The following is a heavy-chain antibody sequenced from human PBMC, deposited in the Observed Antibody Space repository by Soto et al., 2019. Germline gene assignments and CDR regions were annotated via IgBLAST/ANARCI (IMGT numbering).Heavy chain of an antibody. CDR3: ARKYYDILTGYYNFDY. J-gene: IGHJ4*02. CDR1: GFTCSSYW. V-gene: IGHV3-7*01. CDR2: IKQDGSEK. D-gene: IGHD3-9*01. Sequence: PGGSLRLSCAASGFTCSSYWMIWVRQAPGKGLEWVANIKQDGSEKYYVDSVKGRFTISRDNAKNSLYLQMNSLRAEDTAVYYCARKYYDILTGYYNFDYWGQGTLVTVSS.